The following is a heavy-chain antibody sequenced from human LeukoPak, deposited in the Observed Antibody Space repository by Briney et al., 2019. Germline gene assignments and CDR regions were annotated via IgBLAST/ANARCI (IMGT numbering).Heavy chain of an antibody. Sequence: SETLSLTCSVSGDSISSSSSYWGWIRQPPGKGLEWIGSIYHSGSTYYNTSLKSRVTISVDTSKNQFSLKLNSVTAADTAVYYCARGRQAARYCSGGSCSRPRALDYWGQGTLVTVSS. D-gene: IGHD2-15*01. V-gene: IGHV4-39*01. CDR2: IYHSGST. J-gene: IGHJ4*02. CDR1: GDSISSSSSY. CDR3: ARGRQAARYCSGGSCSRPRALDY.